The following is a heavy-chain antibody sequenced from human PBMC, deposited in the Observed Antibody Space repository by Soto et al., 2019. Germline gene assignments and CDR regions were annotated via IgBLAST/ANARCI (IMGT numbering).Heavy chain of an antibody. CDR3: VAGSAFEY. CDR2: VKRKSDGETT. J-gene: IGHJ4*02. Sequence: DVQLEESGGAWVRPGGSLRLSCAGSGFIFGDAWLSWVRQAPGKGLEWVGRVKRKSDGETTDYGATVTGRFTISRDDSNSNLSLQMNSLKNDDTGIYYCVAGSAFEYWGQGTLVTVSS. D-gene: IGHD1-1*01. CDR1: GFIFGDAW. V-gene: IGHV3-15*02.